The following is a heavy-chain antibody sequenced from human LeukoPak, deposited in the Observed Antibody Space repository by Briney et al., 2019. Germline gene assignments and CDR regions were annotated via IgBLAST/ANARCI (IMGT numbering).Heavy chain of an antibody. J-gene: IGHJ5*02. Sequence: GGSLRLSCAASGFTFSSYGMHRVRRAPGKGLEWVAFIRYDGSNKYYADSVKGRFTISRDNSKNTLYLQMNSLRAEDTAVYYCAKGYCGGDDCFNWFDPWGQGTLVTVSS. CDR3: AKGYCGGDDCFNWFDP. D-gene: IGHD2-21*01. V-gene: IGHV3-30*02. CDR1: GFTFSSYG. CDR2: IRYDGSNK.